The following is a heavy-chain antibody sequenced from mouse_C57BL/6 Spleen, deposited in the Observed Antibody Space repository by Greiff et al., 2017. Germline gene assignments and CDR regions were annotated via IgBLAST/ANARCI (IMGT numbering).Heavy chain of an antibody. CDR2: IDPSDSYT. J-gene: IGHJ4*01. CDR1: GYTFTSYW. D-gene: IGHD2-4*01. V-gene: IGHV1-69*01. Sequence: QVQLKQPGAELVMPGASVKLSCKASGYTFTSYWMHWVKQRPGQGLEWIGEIDPSDSYTNYNQNFKGKSTLTVDKSSSTAYMQLSSLTSEDSAVYYCARGDYGHYYAMDYWGQGTSVTVSS. CDR3: ARGDYGHYYAMDY.